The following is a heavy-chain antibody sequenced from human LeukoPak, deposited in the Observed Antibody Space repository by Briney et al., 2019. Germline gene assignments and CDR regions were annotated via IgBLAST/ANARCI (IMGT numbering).Heavy chain of an antibody. V-gene: IGHV1-69*05. D-gene: IGHD1-26*01. CDR1: GGTFSSYA. J-gene: IGHJ4*02. CDR3: ARELVGAYFDY. Sequence: GASVKVSRKASGGTFSSYAISWVRQAPGQGLEWMGRIIPIFGTANYAQKFQGRVTITTDESTSTAYMELSSLRSEDTAVYYCARELVGAYFDYWGQGTLVTVSS. CDR2: IIPIFGTA.